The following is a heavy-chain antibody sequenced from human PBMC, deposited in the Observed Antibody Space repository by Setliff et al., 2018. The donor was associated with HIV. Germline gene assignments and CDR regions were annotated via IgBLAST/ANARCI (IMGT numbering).Heavy chain of an antibody. D-gene: IGHD6-19*01. J-gene: IGHJ2*01. Sequence: ASVKVSCKTSGFTFNHYGITWVRQAPGQGLEWMGWISAYNGDTKYSQTFQGRVTMTTDTSTATAFMELRSLRSDDTAVYYCAKDGPDSSGWFRGYFDLWGRGTLVTVSS. CDR1: GFTFNHYG. V-gene: IGHV1-18*01. CDR2: ISAYNGDT. CDR3: AKDGPDSSGWFRGYFDL.